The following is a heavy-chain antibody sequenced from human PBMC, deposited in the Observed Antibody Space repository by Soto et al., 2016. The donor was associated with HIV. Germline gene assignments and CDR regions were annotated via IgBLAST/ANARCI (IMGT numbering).Heavy chain of an antibody. CDR1: GRSFSGYS. V-gene: IGHV4-34*02. CDR3: ARGVGLQGVFPDY. Sequence: QVQLQQWGAGLLKPSETLSLTCAVYGRSFSGYSWTWIRQPPGKGLAWIREINHRGSTKYSPSLKSRVTISLDTSKNQYSLKLNSVTAADTAVYYCARGVGLQGVFPDYWGQGTLVTVSS. J-gene: IGHJ4*01. D-gene: IGHD3-10*01. CDR2: INHRGST.